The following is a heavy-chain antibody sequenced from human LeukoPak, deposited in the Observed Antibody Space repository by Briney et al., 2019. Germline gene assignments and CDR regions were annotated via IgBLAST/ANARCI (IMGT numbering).Heavy chain of an antibody. V-gene: IGHV1-2*02. J-gene: IGHJ3*02. CDR2: TNPNSGGT. CDR1: GYTFTDYY. Sequence: ALVKVSCKASGYTFTDYYMHWVRQAPGQGLEWMGWTNPNSGGTNYAQKFQGRVTMTSDTSISTAYMELSRLRYDDTAVYYCARVWYGSSFDAFEIWGQGTLVSVSS. D-gene: IGHD6-13*01. CDR3: ARVWYGSSFDAFEI.